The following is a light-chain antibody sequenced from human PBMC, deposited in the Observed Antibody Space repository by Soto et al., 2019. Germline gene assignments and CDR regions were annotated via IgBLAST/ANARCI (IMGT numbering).Light chain of an antibody. Sequence: QSALTQAASVSGSPGQSITISCTGTGSVVVSHNLVSWYQQVPGKAPKLMVYEDTKRPSGVSNRFAGSKSVNSASLTIAGLQAEDEADYYCCSYADNSRTLVFGGGTKLTVL. V-gene: IGLV2-23*01. CDR2: EDT. J-gene: IGLJ2*01. CDR1: GSVVVSHNL. CDR3: CSYADNSRTLV.